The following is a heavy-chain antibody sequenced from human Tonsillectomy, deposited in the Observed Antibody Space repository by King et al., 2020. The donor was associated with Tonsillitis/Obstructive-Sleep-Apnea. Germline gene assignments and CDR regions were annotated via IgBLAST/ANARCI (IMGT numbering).Heavy chain of an antibody. D-gene: IGHD2-2*01. J-gene: IGHJ4*02. V-gene: IGHV3-33*01. CDR3: ARGDCNNTSCYLADY. CDR2: IWYDGSNK. CDR1: GFTFSSYG. Sequence: QLVQSGGGVVQPGRCLRLSCAASGFTFSSYGMHWVRQAPGKGLEWVAVIWYDGSNKYYADSVKGRFTISRDNSKNTLFLQMNSLRAEDTAVYYCARGDCNNTSCYLADYWGQGTLVTVSS.